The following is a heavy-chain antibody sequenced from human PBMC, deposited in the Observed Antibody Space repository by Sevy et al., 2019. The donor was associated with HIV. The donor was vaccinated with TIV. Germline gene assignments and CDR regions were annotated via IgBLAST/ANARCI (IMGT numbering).Heavy chain of an antibody. Sequence: GGSLRLSCAASGFTFSNAWMNWVRQAPGKGLEWVGRIKSKTDGGTKDYAAPVKGRFTISRDDSKNKLYLQMNSLKTEGTTVYYSTADGGGYNYGYSFDYWGQGTLVTVSS. V-gene: IGHV3-15*07. CDR1: GFTFSNAW. J-gene: IGHJ4*02. D-gene: IGHD5-18*01. CDR3: TADGGGYNYGYSFDY. CDR2: IKSKTDGGTK.